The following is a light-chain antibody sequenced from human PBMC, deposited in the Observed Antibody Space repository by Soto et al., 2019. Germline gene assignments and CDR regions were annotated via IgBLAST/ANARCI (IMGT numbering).Light chain of an antibody. CDR1: SSDVGGYNY. Sequence: QSALTQPASVSGSPGQSITISCTGTSSDVGGYNYVSWYQQHPGKAPKLMIYDVSNRPSGVSNRFSGSKSGNTASLTISGLQAEDEADYYCSSYTISSTRVGIGGGTQLTVL. CDR3: SSYTISSTRVG. V-gene: IGLV2-14*01. J-gene: IGLJ2*01. CDR2: DVS.